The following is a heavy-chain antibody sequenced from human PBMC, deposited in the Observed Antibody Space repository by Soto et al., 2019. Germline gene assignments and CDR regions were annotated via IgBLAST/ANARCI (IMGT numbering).Heavy chain of an antibody. CDR3: ARGGDYGGNSGWYFDL. V-gene: IGHV1-69*13. CDR2: IIPIFGTA. J-gene: IGHJ2*01. Sequence: SVKVSCKASGGTFSSYAISWVRQAPGQGLEWMGGIIPIFGTANYAQKFQGRVTITADESTSTAYMELSSLRSEDTAVYYCARGGDYGGNSGWYFDLWGRGTLVTVS. D-gene: IGHD4-17*01. CDR1: GGTFSSYA.